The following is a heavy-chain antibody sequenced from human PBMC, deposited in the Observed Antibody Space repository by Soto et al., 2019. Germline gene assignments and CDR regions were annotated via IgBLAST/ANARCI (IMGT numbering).Heavy chain of an antibody. CDR2: INAGNGNT. CDR3: ARDCGTSCHGPGIDV. D-gene: IGHD2-2*01. V-gene: IGHV1-3*01. Sequence: QVQLVQSGAEVKKPGASVKVSCKASGYTFTSYAMHWVRQAPGQRLEWMGWINAGNGNTKYSQKFQGRVTITRDTCASTAYMELSSLTSEDTAVYYCARDCGTSCHGPGIDVWCEGTTVTVSA. CDR1: GYTFTSYA. J-gene: IGHJ6*04.